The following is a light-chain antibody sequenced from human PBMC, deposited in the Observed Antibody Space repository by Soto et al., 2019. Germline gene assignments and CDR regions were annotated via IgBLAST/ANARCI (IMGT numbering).Light chain of an antibody. Sequence: DIQLTQSPSFLSASVGDRVTITCRASQGVATYLAWYQQKPGKAPKLLVYGASTLQSGVPSRFSGSGSGTELTLTISSLQPEDFATYYCQQLNNYPITFGQGTRLEIK. V-gene: IGKV1-9*01. CDR1: QGVATY. CDR2: GAS. CDR3: QQLNNYPIT. J-gene: IGKJ5*01.